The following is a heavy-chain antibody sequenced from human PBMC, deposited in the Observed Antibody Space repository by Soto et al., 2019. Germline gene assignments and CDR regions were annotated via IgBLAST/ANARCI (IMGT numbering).Heavy chain of an antibody. D-gene: IGHD2-21*02. V-gene: IGHV3-30*18. CDR3: AKDVGTYCGGDRTGD. Sequence: QVQLVESGGGVVQPGRSLRLSCAASGFTFSSYGMHWVRQAPGKGLEWVAVISYDGSNKYYADSVKGRFTISRDNSKNTLYLQMNSLRAEDTAVYYCAKDVGTYCGGDRTGDWGEGTLVTVSS. CDR2: ISYDGSNK. CDR1: GFTFSSYG. J-gene: IGHJ4*02.